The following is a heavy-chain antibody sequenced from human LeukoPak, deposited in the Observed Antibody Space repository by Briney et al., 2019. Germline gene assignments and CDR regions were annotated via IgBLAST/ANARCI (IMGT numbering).Heavy chain of an antibody. D-gene: IGHD3-10*01. J-gene: IGHJ4*02. V-gene: IGHV3-48*03. CDR1: GFTFNSYE. CDR3: ASYSMVRGIIIKGVDY. Sequence: PGGSLRLSCAASGFTFNSYEMNWVRQAPGKGLEWVSYINSGGSAIYYADSVKGRFTISRDNAKNSLYLQMNSLRAEDTAVYYCASYSMVRGIIIKGVDYWGQGTLVTVSS. CDR2: INSGGSAI.